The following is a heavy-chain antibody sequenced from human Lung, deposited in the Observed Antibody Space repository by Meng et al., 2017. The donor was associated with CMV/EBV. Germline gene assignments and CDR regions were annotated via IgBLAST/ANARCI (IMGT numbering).Heavy chain of an antibody. D-gene: IGHD1-20*01. CDR3: ARGGITGTVDWFDT. CDR1: GGAISSGDYY. V-gene: IGHV4-30-4*01. CDR2: IYYSGST. J-gene: IGHJ5*01. Sequence: QVQLQESGPGLVKPSXXLSLTCXFSGGAISSGDYYWSWIRQPPGKGLEWIGYIYYSGSTYYNPSLKSRVTISVDTSKNQFSLKLSSVTAADTAVYYCARGGITGTVDWFDTWGHGTLVTVSS.